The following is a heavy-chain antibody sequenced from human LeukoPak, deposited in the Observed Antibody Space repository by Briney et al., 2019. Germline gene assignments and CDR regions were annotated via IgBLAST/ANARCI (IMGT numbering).Heavy chain of an antibody. D-gene: IGHD3-22*01. J-gene: IGHJ4*02. V-gene: IGHV1-2*06. CDR1: GYTFTGYY. CDR2: INPNSGGT. Sequence: ASVKVSCRASGYTFTGYYMHRVRQAPGQGLEWMGRINPNSGGTNYAQKFQGRVTMTRDTSISTAYMELSRLRSDDTAVYYCARDPAGWYYDSSGYSEDYWGQGTLVTVSS. CDR3: ARDPAGWYYDSSGYSEDY.